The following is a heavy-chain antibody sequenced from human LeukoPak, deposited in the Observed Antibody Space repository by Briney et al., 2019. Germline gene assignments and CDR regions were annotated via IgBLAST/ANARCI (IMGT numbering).Heavy chain of an antibody. CDR3: AKGYRNHLLILLDS. Sequence: GGSLRLSCAASGFTFSSSDMHWVRQAPGKGLEWVAFIRYDGNNKYYADSVKGRLTITRDNSKNTLYLQMNSLRAADTAVYYCAKGYRNHLLILLDSWGQGTLVTVSS. CDR1: GFTFSSSD. CDR2: IRYDGNNK. J-gene: IGHJ5*01. V-gene: IGHV3-30*02. D-gene: IGHD3-16*01.